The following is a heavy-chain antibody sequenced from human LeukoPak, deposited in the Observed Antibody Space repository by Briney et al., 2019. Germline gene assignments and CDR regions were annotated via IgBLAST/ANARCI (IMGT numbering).Heavy chain of an antibody. CDR2: ISYDGSNK. J-gene: IGHJ4*02. CDR1: GFTFSSYA. V-gene: IGHV3-30*07. D-gene: IGHD6-19*01. CDR3: GRVLSDSRGWYHFDY. Sequence: GGSLRLSCAASGFTFSSYAMHWVRQAPGKGLEWVAVISYDGSNKYYADSVKGRFTISRDNSKNTLYLQMNSLRAEDTAVYYCGRVLSDSRGWYHFDYWGQGTLVTASS.